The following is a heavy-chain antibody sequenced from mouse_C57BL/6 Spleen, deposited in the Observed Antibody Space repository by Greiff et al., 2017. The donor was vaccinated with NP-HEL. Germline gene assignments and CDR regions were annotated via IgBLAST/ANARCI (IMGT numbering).Heavy chain of an antibody. CDR3: ARGLRSYYFDY. CDR1: GYTFTSYW. Sequence: VQLQQPGAELVMPGASVKLSCKASGYTFTSYWMHWVKQRPGQGLEWIGEIDPSDSYTNYNQKFKGKSTLTVDKSSSTAYMQLCSLTSEDSAVYYCARGLRSYYFDYWGQGTTLTVSS. V-gene: IGHV1-69*01. CDR2: IDPSDSYT. D-gene: IGHD1-1*01. J-gene: IGHJ2*01.